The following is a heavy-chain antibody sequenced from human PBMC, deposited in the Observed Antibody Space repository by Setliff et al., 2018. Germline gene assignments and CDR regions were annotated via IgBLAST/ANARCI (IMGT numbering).Heavy chain of an antibody. D-gene: IGHD3-3*01. CDR2: INGGNGNT. Sequence: ASVKVSCKASGYTFTSYALHWLRQAPGQRLEWMAYINGGNGNTHYSQKFRGRVTVTRDTSASTVFMELSTLSSEDTAVYYCARDTYIGDFWSGYYIQGQFDPWGQGTLVTVPQ. V-gene: IGHV1-3*01. J-gene: IGHJ5*02. CDR1: GYTFTSYA. CDR3: ARDTYIGDFWSGYYIQGQFDP.